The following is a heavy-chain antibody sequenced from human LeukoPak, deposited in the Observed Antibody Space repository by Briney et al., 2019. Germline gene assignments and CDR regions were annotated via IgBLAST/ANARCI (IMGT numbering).Heavy chain of an antibody. CDR3: ARDGRGIRARGTLADY. CDR1: GYILSRYA. D-gene: IGHD1-26*01. V-gene: IGHV1-3*01. J-gene: IGHJ4*02. CDR2: INAGNGNT. Sequence: ASVKVSCKASGYILSRYAMNWVRQAPGQRLEWMGWINAGNGNTKYSQKFQGRVTITRDTSTSTAYMELRSLRSDDTAVYYCARDGRGIRARGTLADYWGQGTLVTVSS.